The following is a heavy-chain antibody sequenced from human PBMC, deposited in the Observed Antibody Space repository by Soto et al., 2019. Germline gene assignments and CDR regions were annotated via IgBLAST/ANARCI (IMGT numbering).Heavy chain of an antibody. V-gene: IGHV1-8*01. CDR1: GYTFTSYD. CDR3: ARGDDTKIVVTTYYAMDV. D-gene: IGHD3-22*01. Sequence: GASVKVSCKASGYTFTSYDINWVQQATGQGLEWMGWMNPNSGNTGYAQKFQGRVTMTRNTSISTAYMELRSLTSEDTAVYYCARGDDTKIVVTTYYAMDVWGQGTTVTVSS. CDR2: MNPNSGNT. J-gene: IGHJ6*02.